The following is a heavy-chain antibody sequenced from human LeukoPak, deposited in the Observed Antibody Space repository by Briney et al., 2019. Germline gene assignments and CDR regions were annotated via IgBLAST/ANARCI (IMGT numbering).Heavy chain of an antibody. Sequence: GGSLRLSCAASGFTFSSYGMHWVRQAPGKGLEWVAVIWYDGSNKYYADSVKGRFTISRDNSKNTLYLQMNSLRAEDTAVYYCATHPGFRHFCFDYWGQGTLVTVSS. CDR2: IWYDGSNK. CDR1: GFTFSSYG. CDR3: ATHPGFRHFCFDY. J-gene: IGHJ4*02. V-gene: IGHV3-33*01.